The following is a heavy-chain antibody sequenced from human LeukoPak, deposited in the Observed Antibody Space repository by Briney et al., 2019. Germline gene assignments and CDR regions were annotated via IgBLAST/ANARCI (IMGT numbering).Heavy chain of an antibody. V-gene: IGHV3-11*04. CDR3: ASGSYGSGFYYFYYMDV. D-gene: IGHD3-10*01. Sequence: GGSLRLSCAASGFTFSDYYMSWIRQAPGKGLEWVSYISSSGSTIYYAGSVKGRFTISRDNAKNSVSLQMNSLRAEDTAVYYCASGSYGSGFYYFYYMDVWGKGTTVTVSS. CDR1: GFTFSDYY. CDR2: ISSSGSTI. J-gene: IGHJ6*03.